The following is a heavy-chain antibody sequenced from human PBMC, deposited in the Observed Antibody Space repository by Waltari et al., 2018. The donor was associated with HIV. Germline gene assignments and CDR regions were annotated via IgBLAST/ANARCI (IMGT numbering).Heavy chain of an antibody. V-gene: IGHV3-21*06. Sequence: EVQLVESGGGLAKPGGSRRLSCAASGCTFGRYAMNWVRQAPGKGLEWIAYISRSSDYIYYADSVKGRFIISRDNAKNSVFLDMNNMRDVDTAVYYCTATVTTRGTFDYWGQGTMVPVS. J-gene: IGHJ4*02. D-gene: IGHD4-17*01. CDR1: GCTFGRYA. CDR2: ISRSSDYI. CDR3: TATVTTRGTFDY.